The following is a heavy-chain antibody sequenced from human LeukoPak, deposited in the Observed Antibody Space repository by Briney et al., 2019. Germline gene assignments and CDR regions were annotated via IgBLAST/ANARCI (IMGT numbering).Heavy chain of an antibody. J-gene: IGHJ5*02. CDR3: AREPPSGYGSGSRRFDP. CDR2: MNPNSGNT. V-gene: IGHV1-8*01. Sequence: ASVKVSCKASGYTFTSYDINWVRQATGQGLEWMGWMNPNSGNTGYAQKFQGRVTMTRNTSISTAYMELSSLRSEDTAVYYCAREPPSGYGSGSRRFDPWGQGTLVTVSS. D-gene: IGHD3-10*01. CDR1: GYTFTSYD.